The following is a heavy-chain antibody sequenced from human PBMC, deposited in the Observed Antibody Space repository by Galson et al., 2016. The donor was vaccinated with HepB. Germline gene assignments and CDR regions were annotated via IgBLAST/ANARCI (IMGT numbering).Heavy chain of an antibody. J-gene: IGHJ2*01. CDR1: GGSFSGYY. CDR2: INHSGST. CDR3: ARQGPQYWYFDL. Sequence: SETLSLTCAAYGGSFSGYYWSWIRQPPGKGLEWIGEINHSGSTNYNPSLKSRVTISVDTSKNQFSLKLSSVTAADTAVYYCARQGPQYWYFDLWGRGTLVTVSS. V-gene: IGHV4-34*01.